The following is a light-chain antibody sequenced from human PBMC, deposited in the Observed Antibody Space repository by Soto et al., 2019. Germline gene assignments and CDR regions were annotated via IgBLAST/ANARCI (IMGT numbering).Light chain of an antibody. CDR1: QSVSSSF. J-gene: IGKJ2*01. V-gene: IGKV3-20*01. Sequence: ELLLTQSPGTLSLSPGERATLSCRASQSVSSSFLAWYQQKPGQAPRLLIYGASLRATGIADRFTGSRSGTDFTLTISRLEPEDFAVYYCQQYGSPYTCGQGTRVEIK. CDR2: GAS. CDR3: QQYGSPYT.